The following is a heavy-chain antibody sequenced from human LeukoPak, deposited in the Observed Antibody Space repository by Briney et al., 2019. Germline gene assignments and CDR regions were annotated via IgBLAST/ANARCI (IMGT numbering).Heavy chain of an antibody. CDR2: INWNGGST. J-gene: IGHJ3*02. Sequence: GGSLRLSCAASGFTFDDYGMSWVRQAPGKGLEWVSGINWNGGSTGYADSVKGRFTSSSDNSKNSGYLEMNSLRADDIAVYYWAREALGSHSLDAFDIWGQGTMVTVSS. D-gene: IGHD1-26*01. CDR3: AREALGSHSLDAFDI. V-gene: IGHV3-20*04. CDR1: GFTFDDYG.